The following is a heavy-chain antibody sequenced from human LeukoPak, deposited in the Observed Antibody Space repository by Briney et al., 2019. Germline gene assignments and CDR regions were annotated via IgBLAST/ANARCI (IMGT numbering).Heavy chain of an antibody. Sequence: PGRSLRLSCAASGFTFNSYAMHWVRQAPGKGLEWVAVISYDGSNKYYADSVKGRFTISRDNSKNTLYLQMNSLRAEDTAVYYCARGDGTPVTTLNYFDYWGQGTLVTVSS. CDR1: GFTFNSYA. D-gene: IGHD4-11*01. J-gene: IGHJ4*02. CDR3: ARGDGTPVTTLNYFDY. V-gene: IGHV3-30-3*01. CDR2: ISYDGSNK.